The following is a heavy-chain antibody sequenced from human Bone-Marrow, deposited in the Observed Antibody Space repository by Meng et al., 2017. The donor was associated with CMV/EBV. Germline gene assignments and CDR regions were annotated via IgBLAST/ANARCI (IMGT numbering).Heavy chain of an antibody. V-gene: IGHV4-34*01. Sequence: SETLSLTCAVYGGSFSGYYWSWIRQPPGKGLEWIGEINHSGSTNYNPSLKSRVTISVDTSKNQFSLKLSSVTAADTAVYYCARRYYYYGMAVWGQGNTVNVSS. CDR2: INHSGST. CDR3: ARRYYYYGMAV. CDR1: GGSFSGYY. J-gene: IGHJ6*02.